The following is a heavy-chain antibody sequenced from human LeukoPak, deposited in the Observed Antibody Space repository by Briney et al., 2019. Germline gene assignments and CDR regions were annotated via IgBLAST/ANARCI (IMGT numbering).Heavy chain of an antibody. CDR3: ARDLGTYFDY. CDR1: GFTFSSYA. J-gene: IGHJ4*02. V-gene: IGHV3-30-3*01. Sequence: GRSLRLSCAASGFTFSSYAMHWVRQAPGKGLEWVAVISYDGSNKYYADSVKGRFTISRDNSKNTLYLQMNSLRAEDTAVYYCARDLGTYFDYWGQGTLVTVSS. CDR2: ISYDGSNK.